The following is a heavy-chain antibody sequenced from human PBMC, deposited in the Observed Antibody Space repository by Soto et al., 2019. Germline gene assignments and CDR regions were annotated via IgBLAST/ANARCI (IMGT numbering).Heavy chain of an antibody. CDR2: ISYDGSNK. Sequence: GSLRLSCAASGFTFSSYAMHWVRQAPGKGLEWVAVISYDGSNKYYADSVKGRFTISRDNSKNTLYLQMNSLRAEDTAVYYCARAPLRVGPHDYWGQGTLVTVSS. CDR3: ARAPLRVGPHDY. D-gene: IGHD1-26*01. CDR1: GFTFSSYA. J-gene: IGHJ4*02. V-gene: IGHV3-30-3*01.